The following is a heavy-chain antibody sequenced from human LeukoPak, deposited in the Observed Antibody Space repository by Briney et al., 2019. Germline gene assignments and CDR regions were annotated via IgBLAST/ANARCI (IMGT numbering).Heavy chain of an antibody. D-gene: IGHD6-6*01. V-gene: IGHV3-20*04. CDR3: ARDKTEQLARFDAFDI. Sequence: PGGSLGLSCAASGFTFDDYGMSWVRQAPGRGLEWVSGINWNGGSTGYADSVKGRFTISRDNAKNSLYLQMNSLRAEDTALYYCARDKTEQLARFDAFDIWGQGTMVTVSS. CDR2: INWNGGST. CDR1: GFTFDDYG. J-gene: IGHJ3*02.